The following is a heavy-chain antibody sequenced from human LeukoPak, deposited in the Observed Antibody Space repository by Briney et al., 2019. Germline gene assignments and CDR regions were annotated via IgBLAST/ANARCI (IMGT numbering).Heavy chain of an antibody. J-gene: IGHJ3*02. CDR3: ARGKSMRVLRYFDWSFGRRYAFDI. V-gene: IGHV4-34*01. CDR2: INHSGST. CDR1: GGSFSGYY. Sequence: PSETLSLTCAVYGGSFSGYYWSRIRQPPGKGLEWIGEINHSGSTNYNPSLKSRVTISVDTSKSQFSLKLSSVTAADTAVYYCARGKSMRVLRYFDWSFGRRYAFDIWGQGTMVTVSS. D-gene: IGHD3-9*01.